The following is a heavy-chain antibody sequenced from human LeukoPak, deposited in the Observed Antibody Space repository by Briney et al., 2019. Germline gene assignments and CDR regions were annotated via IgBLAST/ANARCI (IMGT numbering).Heavy chain of an antibody. V-gene: IGHV4-30-2*01. CDR1: GGSISSGGYS. CDR3: ARAEGAVISREEEWFDP. J-gene: IGHJ5*02. D-gene: IGHD2-21*01. Sequence: SETLSPTCAVSGGSISSGGYSWSWIRQPPGKGLEWIGYIYHSGSTYYNPSLKSRVTISVDRSKNQFSLKLSSVTAADTAVYYCARAEGAVISREEEWFDPWGQGTLVTVSS. CDR2: IYHSGST.